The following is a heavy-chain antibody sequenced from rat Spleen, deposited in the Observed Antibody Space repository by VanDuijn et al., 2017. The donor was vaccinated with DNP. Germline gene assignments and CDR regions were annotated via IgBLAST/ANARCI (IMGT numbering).Heavy chain of an antibody. CDR2: IWKNGAT. CDR3: ARYYGYNYYAMDA. CDR1: GFTFRNYG. Sequence: VQLVESGGGLVQPGRSLKLSCAASGFTFRNYGMAWVRQPPGKGLEWMGVIWKNGATRYNSALKSRLRISRDTSKSQVYLKMNSLQTEDTAMYFCARYYGYNYYAMDAWGQGTSVTVSS. D-gene: IGHD1-9*01. J-gene: IGHJ4*01. V-gene: IGHV2-32*01.